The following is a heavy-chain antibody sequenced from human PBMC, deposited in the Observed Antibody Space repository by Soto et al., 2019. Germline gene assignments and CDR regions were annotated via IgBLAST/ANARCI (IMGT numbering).Heavy chain of an antibody. V-gene: IGHV1-3*05. CDR1: GYTFTSYA. CDR3: ARDSSNRVERLWWWFDP. Sequence: QVQLVQSGAEEKKPGASVKVSCKASGYTFTSYAMHWVRQAPGQRLEWMGWINAGNGNTKYSQKFQGRVTITRDTSASTAYMELSSLRSEDTAVYYCARDSSNRVERLWWWFDPWGQGTLVTVSS. D-gene: IGHD1-1*01. J-gene: IGHJ5*02. CDR2: INAGNGNT.